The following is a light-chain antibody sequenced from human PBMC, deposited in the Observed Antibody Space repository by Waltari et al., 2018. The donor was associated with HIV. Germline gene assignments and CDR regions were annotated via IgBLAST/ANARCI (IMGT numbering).Light chain of an antibody. CDR1: QSLSSW. Sequence: DIQMTQSPSTLSASVGDRVTITCRASQSLSSWLAWYQQKPGKVPKVLIYKASSLQSGVPSRFSASGSGTEFTLTISSLQPDDFATYYCQQYTTYVTFGQGTKLEIK. CDR3: QQYTTYVT. CDR2: KAS. J-gene: IGKJ2*01. V-gene: IGKV1-5*03.